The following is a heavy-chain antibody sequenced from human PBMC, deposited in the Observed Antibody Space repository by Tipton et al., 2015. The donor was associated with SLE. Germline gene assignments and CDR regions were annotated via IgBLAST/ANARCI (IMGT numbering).Heavy chain of an antibody. CDR1: GGSIRSSTSY. Sequence: TLSLTCTVSGGSIRSSTSYWVWIRQPPGKGLEWIGSIYHSGSIYYNPSLQGRVSISVDTSKNHLSLTMTSVTAADTAVYYCARGNDYYYGMDVWGQGTTVTVSS. CDR3: ARGNDYYYGMDV. V-gene: IGHV4-39*02. CDR2: IYHSGSI. J-gene: IGHJ6*02.